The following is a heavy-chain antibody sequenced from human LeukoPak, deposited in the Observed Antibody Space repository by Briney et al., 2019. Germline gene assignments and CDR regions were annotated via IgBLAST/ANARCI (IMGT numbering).Heavy chain of an antibody. CDR3: ARVNPLVAPGALDI. V-gene: IGHV3-7*01. J-gene: IGHJ3*02. CDR1: GFTFSKYW. Sequence: QPGVSLRLSCVASGFTFSKYWMTWVRQAPGKGLAWVANIKQDGSAKYYMDSVKGRFAISRDNAKNSLYLRMNSLGAEDTAVYYCARVNPLVAPGALDIWGQGTMVAVSS. D-gene: IGHD5-12*01. CDR2: IKQDGSAK.